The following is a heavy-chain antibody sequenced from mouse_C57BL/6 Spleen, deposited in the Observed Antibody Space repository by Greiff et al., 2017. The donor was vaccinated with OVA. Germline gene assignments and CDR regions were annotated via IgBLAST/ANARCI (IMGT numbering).Heavy chain of an antibody. Sequence: QVQLLQPGAELVKPGASVKVSCKASGYTFTSYWMHWVKQRPGHVLEWLGRIHTSDSDTNYNQKIKGKVTLTEDKSSSSSYMQLSSLTSEDSAVYYCAMGDGNYDFAYWGKGTLVTVSA. CDR2: IHTSDSDT. J-gene: IGHJ3*01. CDR1: GYTFTSYW. CDR3: AMGDGNYDFAY. V-gene: IGHV1-74*01. D-gene: IGHD2-1*01.